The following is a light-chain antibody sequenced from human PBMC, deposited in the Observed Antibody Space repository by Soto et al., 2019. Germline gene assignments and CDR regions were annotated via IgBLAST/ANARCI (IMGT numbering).Light chain of an antibody. Sequence: DIQMTQSPSTLSASVGDRVTITCRASQSISSWLAWYQQKQGKAPKLLIYKASSLESGVPSRFRGNGSGTEFTLTISILQPDDFATYYCQQYNSYSFFGPGTKVDIK. CDR2: KAS. V-gene: IGKV1-5*03. CDR1: QSISSW. J-gene: IGKJ3*01. CDR3: QQYNSYSF.